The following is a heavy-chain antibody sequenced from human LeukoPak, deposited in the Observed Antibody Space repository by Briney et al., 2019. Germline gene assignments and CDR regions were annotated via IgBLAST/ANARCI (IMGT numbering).Heavy chain of an antibody. V-gene: IGHV3-30*18. CDR2: ISYDGSNK. Sequence: GGSLRLSCAASGFTFSSYGMHWVRQAPGKGLEWVAVISYDGSNKYDADSVKGRFAISRDNSKNTLYLQMNKLRVEDTAVYYCAKSSLRGHSLWYFDLWGRGTPVTVSS. CDR3: AKSSLRGHSLWYFDL. CDR1: GFTFSSYG. J-gene: IGHJ2*01. D-gene: IGHD3-10*01.